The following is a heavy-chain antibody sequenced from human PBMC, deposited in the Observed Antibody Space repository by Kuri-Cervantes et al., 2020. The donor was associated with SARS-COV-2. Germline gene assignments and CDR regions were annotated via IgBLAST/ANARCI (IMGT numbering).Heavy chain of an antibody. Sequence: GGSLRLSCAAAGFTLSSYWMDWVRQAPGKGLVWVSRINTDGSSTYYADSVKGRFTVSRDNAKNTMYLQMNSLRAEDTAVYYCARDGDYWGQGTLVTVSS. J-gene: IGHJ4*02. CDR1: GFTLSSYW. V-gene: IGHV3-74*01. CDR2: INTDGSST. CDR3: ARDGDY.